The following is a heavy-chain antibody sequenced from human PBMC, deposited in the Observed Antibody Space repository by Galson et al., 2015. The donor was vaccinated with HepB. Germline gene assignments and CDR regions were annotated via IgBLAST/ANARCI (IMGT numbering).Heavy chain of an antibody. CDR2: IYYSGST. CDR3: ARHLGYSYGLYYFDY. Sequence: ETLSLTCTVSGGSIRSSSYYWGWIRQPPGKGLEWIGSIYYSGSTYYNPSLKSRVTISVDTSKNQFSLKLSSVTAADTAVYYCARHLGYSYGLYYFDYWGQGTLVTVSS. CDR1: GGSIRSSSYY. J-gene: IGHJ4*02. V-gene: IGHV4-39*01. D-gene: IGHD5-18*01.